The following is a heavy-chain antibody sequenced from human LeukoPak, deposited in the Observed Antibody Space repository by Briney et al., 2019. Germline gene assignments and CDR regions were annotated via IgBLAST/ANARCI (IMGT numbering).Heavy chain of an antibody. D-gene: IGHD3-10*01. CDR2: IYYSGSP. CDR3: AREGYGSRSRDTWLDP. Sequence: NPSETLSLTCTVPGASVTTSYWSWLRQPTGKSPEWIGYIYYSGSPIYSRSLNSRVTISLDTSKNRFSLRLTSVTAADTAVYYCAREGYGSRSRDTWLDPWGQGTLVTVSS. CDR1: GASVTTSY. V-gene: IGHV4-59*02. J-gene: IGHJ5*02.